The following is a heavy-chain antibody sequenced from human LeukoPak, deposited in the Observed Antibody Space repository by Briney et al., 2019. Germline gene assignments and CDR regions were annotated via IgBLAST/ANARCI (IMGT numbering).Heavy chain of an antibody. Sequence: GGSLRLSCAASGFTFSDYYMSWIRQAPGKELEGVSYISDSGSTIHFADSLKGRFTISRDNATNSLYLQMNSLRVEDTAVYYCARTVGAGEGFDYWGQGTLVTVSS. J-gene: IGHJ4*02. D-gene: IGHD4/OR15-4a*01. CDR2: ISDSGSTI. CDR1: GFTFSDYY. V-gene: IGHV3-11*04. CDR3: ARTVGAGEGFDY.